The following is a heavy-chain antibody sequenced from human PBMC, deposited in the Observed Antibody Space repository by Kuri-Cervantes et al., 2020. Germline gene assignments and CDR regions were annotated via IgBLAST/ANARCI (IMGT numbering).Heavy chain of an antibody. CDR2: ISAYNGNT. J-gene: IGHJ4*02. CDR3: ARVGQWLVPYYFDY. CDR1: GYTFTSYG. D-gene: IGHD6-19*01. Sequence: ASVKVSCKASGYTFTSYGISWVRQAPGQGLEWVGWISAYNGNTNYAQKLQGRVTMTTDTSTSTAYMELRSLRSEDTAVYYCARVGQWLVPYYFDYWGQGTLVTVSS. V-gene: IGHV1-18*01.